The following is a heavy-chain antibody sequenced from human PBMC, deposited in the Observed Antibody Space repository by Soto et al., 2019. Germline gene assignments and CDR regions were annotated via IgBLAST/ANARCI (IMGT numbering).Heavy chain of an antibody. CDR3: AKTLIRGSGAFDI. D-gene: IGHD6-25*01. CDR1: GFTFSSYA. V-gene: IGHV3-23*01. Sequence: GGSPRLSCAASGFTFSSYAMSWVRQAPGKGLEWVSAISGSGGSTYYADSVKGRFTISRDNSKNTLYLQMNSLRAEDTAVYYCAKTLIRGSGAFDIWGQGTMVTVSS. J-gene: IGHJ3*02. CDR2: ISGSGGST.